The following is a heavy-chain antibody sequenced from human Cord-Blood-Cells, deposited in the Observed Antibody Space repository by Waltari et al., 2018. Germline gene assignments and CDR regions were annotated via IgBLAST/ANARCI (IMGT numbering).Heavy chain of an antibody. CDR2: IYYRGST. D-gene: IGHD5-12*01. J-gene: IGHJ5*02. V-gene: IGHV4-39*01. Sequence: QLQLQESGPGLVKPSETLSLTCTVSGGSISSSSYYWGWIRQPPGKGLEWIGSIYYRGSTYYNPSLKSRVTTSVDTSKNQFSLKLSSVTAADTAVYYCARHCKMATIGDWFDPWGQGTLVTVSS. CDR3: ARHCKMATIGDWFDP. CDR1: GGSISSSSYY.